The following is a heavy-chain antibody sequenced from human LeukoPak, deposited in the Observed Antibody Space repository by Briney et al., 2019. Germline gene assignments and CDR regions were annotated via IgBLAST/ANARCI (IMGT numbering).Heavy chain of an antibody. CDR2: IYYSGST. D-gene: IGHD2-2*02. CDR1: GGSISSSSYY. V-gene: IGHV4-39*07. Sequence: SETLSLTCTVSGGSISSSSYYWGWIRQPPGKGLEWIGSIYYSGSTYYNPSLKSRVTISVDTSKNQFSLKMSSVTAADTAVYYCGRGRYCSSTSCYRHWGQGPLVRVSS. CDR3: GRGRYCSSTSCYRH. J-gene: IGHJ4*02.